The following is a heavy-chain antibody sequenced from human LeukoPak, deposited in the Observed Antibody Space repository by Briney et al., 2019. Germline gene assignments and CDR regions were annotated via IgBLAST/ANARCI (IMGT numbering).Heavy chain of an antibody. Sequence: GGSLRLSCAASGFTVSSNYMSWVRQAPGKGLEWVSYISSSSSTIYYADSVKGRFTISRDNAKNSLYLQMNSLRAEETAVYYCARVNRMGPGYCSGGTCPGDYWGQGTLVTVSS. D-gene: IGHD2-15*01. V-gene: IGHV3-48*01. CDR1: GFTVSSNY. J-gene: IGHJ4*02. CDR2: ISSSSSTI. CDR3: ARVNRMGPGYCSGGTCPGDY.